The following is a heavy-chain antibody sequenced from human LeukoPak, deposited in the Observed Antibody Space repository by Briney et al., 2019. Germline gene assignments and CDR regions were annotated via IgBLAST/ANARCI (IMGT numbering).Heavy chain of an antibody. CDR2: INHSGST. CDR1: GGSFSGYY. J-gene: IGHJ6*03. D-gene: IGHD2-2*01. CDR3: ARASPDIVVVPAASPHYYMDV. V-gene: IGHV4-34*01. Sequence: SETLSLTCAVYGGSFSGYYWSWIRQPPGKGLEWIGEINHSGSTNYNPSLKSRVTISVDTSKNQFSLKLSSVTAADTAVYYCARASPDIVVVPAASPHYYMDVWGKGTTVTVSS.